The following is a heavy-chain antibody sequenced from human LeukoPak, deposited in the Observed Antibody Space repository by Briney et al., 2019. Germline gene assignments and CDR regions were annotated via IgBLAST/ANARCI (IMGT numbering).Heavy chain of an antibody. Sequence: PGGSLRLPCAASGFTFSSYWMSWVRQAPGKGLEWVANIKQDGSEKYYVDSVKGRFTISRDNAKNSLYLQMNSLRAEDTAVYYCARDLLSSSWYGQDWFDPWGQGTLVTVSS. CDR3: ARDLLSSSWYGQDWFDP. CDR1: GFTFSSYW. CDR2: IKQDGSEK. V-gene: IGHV3-7*01. J-gene: IGHJ5*02. D-gene: IGHD6-13*01.